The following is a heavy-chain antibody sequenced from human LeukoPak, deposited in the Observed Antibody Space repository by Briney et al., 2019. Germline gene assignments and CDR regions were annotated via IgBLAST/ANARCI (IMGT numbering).Heavy chain of an antibody. CDR1: GFTFSNYS. D-gene: IGHD2-15*01. CDR3: ARDRGYCSGGSCYSNAFDI. J-gene: IGHJ3*02. Sequence: PGGSLRLSCAASGFTFSNYSMNWVRQAPGKGLEWVSYISSSTTYIYYADSVKGRFTISGDNAKNSLYLQMNSLRAEDTSVYYCARDRGYCSGGSCYSNAFDIWGQGTMVTVSS. V-gene: IGHV3-21*01. CDR2: ISSSTTYI.